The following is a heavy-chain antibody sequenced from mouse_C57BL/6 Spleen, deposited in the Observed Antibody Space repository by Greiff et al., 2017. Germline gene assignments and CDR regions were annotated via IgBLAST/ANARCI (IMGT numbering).Heavy chain of an antibody. J-gene: IGHJ3*01. CDR3: ARGAAQAPGFAY. D-gene: IGHD3-2*02. Sequence: QVQLQQPGAELVKPGASVKLSCKASGYTFTSYWMHWVKQRPGQGLEWIGMIHPNSGSTNYTEKFKSKATMTVDNSSSTAYMQLSSLTSEDSAVYYCARGAAQAPGFAYWGQGTLVTVSA. V-gene: IGHV1-64*01. CDR2: IHPNSGST. CDR1: GYTFTSYW.